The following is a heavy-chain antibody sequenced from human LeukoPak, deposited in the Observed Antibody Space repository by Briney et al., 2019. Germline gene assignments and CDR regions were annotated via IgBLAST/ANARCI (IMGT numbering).Heavy chain of an antibody. CDR2: IYYSGST. J-gene: IGHJ4*02. Sequence: SETLSLTCTVSGGSISSSSYHWGWIRQPPGKGLEWIGSIYYSGSTYYNPSLKSRVTISVDTSKNQFSLKLSSVTAADTAVYYCARHTDSSGYYPYYFDYWGQGTLVTVSS. V-gene: IGHV4-39*01. D-gene: IGHD3-22*01. CDR3: ARHTDSSGYYPYYFDY. CDR1: GGSISSSSYH.